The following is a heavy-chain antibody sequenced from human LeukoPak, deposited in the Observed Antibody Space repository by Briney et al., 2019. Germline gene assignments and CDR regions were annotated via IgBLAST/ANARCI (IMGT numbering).Heavy chain of an antibody. D-gene: IGHD2-2*01. CDR1: GFTFSSYG. CDR3: AKLPTEYCSSTSCFGPLTCY. Sequence: GGTLRLSCAASGFTFSSYGMSWVRQAPGKGLEWVSAISGSGGSTYYADSVKGRFTISRDNSKNTLYLQMNSLRAEDTAVYYCAKLPTEYCSSTSCFGPLTCYWGQGTLVTVSS. J-gene: IGHJ4*02. V-gene: IGHV3-23*01. CDR2: ISGSGGST.